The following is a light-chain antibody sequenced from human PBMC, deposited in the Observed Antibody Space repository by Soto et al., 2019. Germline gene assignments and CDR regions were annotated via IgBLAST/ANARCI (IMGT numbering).Light chain of an antibody. Sequence: EIVMTQSPGTLSVSPVERATLSCRASQSVSSYLAWYQQKPGQAPRLLIYDASNRATGIPARFSGSGSGTDFTLTISSLEPEDFAVYYCQQRSNWPPSITFGQGTRLEIK. V-gene: IGKV3-11*01. CDR2: DAS. CDR3: QQRSNWPPSIT. J-gene: IGKJ5*01. CDR1: QSVSSY.